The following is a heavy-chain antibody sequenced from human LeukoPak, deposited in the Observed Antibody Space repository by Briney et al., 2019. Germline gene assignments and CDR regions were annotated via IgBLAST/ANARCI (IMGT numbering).Heavy chain of an antibody. D-gene: IGHD3-3*01. J-gene: IGHJ5*02. CDR2: IYTSGST. Sequence: SETLSLTCTVSGGSISSYYWSWIRQPAGKGLEWIRRIYTSGSTNYNPSLKSRVTMSVDTSKNQFPLKLSSVTAADTAVYYCARDRDFWSGYGFDPWGQGTLVTVSS. CDR3: ARDRDFWSGYGFDP. V-gene: IGHV4-4*07. CDR1: GGSISSYY.